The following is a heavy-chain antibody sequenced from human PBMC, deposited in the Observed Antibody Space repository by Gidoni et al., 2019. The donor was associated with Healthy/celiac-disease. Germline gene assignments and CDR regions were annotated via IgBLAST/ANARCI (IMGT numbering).Heavy chain of an antibody. CDR2: ISGSGGST. D-gene: IGHD3-9*01. Sequence: EVQLLESGGGLVQPGGSLRLSCAASGFTFSSYAMSWVRQAPGKGLEWVSAISGSGGSTYYADSVKGRFTISRDNSKNTLYLQMNSLRAEDTAVYYCAKGGPYYDILTGYSPDAFDIWGQGTMVTVSS. J-gene: IGHJ3*02. CDR1: GFTFSSYA. CDR3: AKGGPYYDILTGYSPDAFDI. V-gene: IGHV3-23*01.